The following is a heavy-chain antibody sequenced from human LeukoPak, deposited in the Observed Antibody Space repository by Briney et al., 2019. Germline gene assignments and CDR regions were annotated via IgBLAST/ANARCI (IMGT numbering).Heavy chain of an antibody. CDR1: GYTFTNYG. V-gene: IGHV1-18*01. D-gene: IGHD4-17*01. CDR3: ASGYLGRAGTTDRLDY. CDR2: ISTYNGDT. Sequence: ASVKVSCKASGYTFTNYGINWVRQAPGQGLEWMGWISTYNGDTNYAQKVQGRVTMTTDTSTSTAYMELRSLRSDDTAVYYCASGYLGRAGTTDRLDYWGQGTLVTVSS. J-gene: IGHJ4*02.